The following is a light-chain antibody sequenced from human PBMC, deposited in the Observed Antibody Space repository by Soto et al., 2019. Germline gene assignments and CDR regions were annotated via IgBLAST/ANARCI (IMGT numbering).Light chain of an antibody. J-gene: IGLJ1*01. CDR1: SGHSSYA. CDR3: QTWGTGTPYV. CDR2: LNSDGSH. Sequence: QAVVTQSPSASASLGASVKLTCTLSSGHSSYAIAWHQQQPEKGPRYLMKLNSDGSHSKGDGIPDRFSGSSSGAERYLTISSLQSEDEADYYCQTWGTGTPYVFGTGTKLTVL. V-gene: IGLV4-69*01.